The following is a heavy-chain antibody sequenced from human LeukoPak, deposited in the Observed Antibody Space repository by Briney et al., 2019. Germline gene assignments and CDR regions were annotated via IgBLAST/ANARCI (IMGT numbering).Heavy chain of an antibody. CDR3: ARINDIDNSYHLDF. V-gene: IGHV3-21*01. CDR2: ISSSSSYK. D-gene: IGHD2-15*01. CDR1: GFTFSDYS. J-gene: IGHJ4*01. Sequence: GGSLRLSCAASGFTFSDYSFNWVPQAPGKGLEWVSSISSSSSYKYYAHSLKGRFTISRDNAKNSLYLQVNSLRAEDTAVYYCARINDIDNSYHLDFWGHGTLVTVSS.